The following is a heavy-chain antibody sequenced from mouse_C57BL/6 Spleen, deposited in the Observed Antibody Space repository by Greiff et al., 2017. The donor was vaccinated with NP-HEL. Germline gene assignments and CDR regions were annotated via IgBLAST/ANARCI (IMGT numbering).Heavy chain of an antibody. CDR1: GYTFTSYG. J-gene: IGHJ4*01. CDR3: ARRDSRPYYAMDY. V-gene: IGHV1-81*01. CDR2: IYPRSGNT. Sequence: QVHVKQSGAELARPGASVKLSCKASGYTFTSYGISWVKQRTGQGLEWIGEIYPRSGNTYYNEKFKGKATLTADKSSSTAYMELRSLTSEDSAVYFCARRDSRPYYAMDYWGQGTSVTVSS.